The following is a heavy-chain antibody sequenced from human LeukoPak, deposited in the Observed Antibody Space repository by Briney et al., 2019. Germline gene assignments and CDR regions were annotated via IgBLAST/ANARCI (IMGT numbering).Heavy chain of an antibody. J-gene: IGHJ4*02. CDR1: GGSISTYY. D-gene: IGHD3-9*01. V-gene: IGHV4-59*01. CDR2: IYYSGST. Sequence: SETLSLTCTVSGGSISTYYWSWIRQPPGKGLEWIGYIYYSGSTNYNPSLKSRVTISVDTSKNQFSLKLSSVTAADTAVYYCAREPPLYYDILTGNRREGYFDYWGQGTLVTVSS. CDR3: AREPPLYYDILTGNRREGYFDY.